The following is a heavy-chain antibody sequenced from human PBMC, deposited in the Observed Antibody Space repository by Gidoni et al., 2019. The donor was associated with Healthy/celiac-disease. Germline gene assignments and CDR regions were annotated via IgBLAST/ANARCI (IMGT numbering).Heavy chain of an antibody. CDR1: GFTFSSYG. J-gene: IGHJ4*02. CDR3: AKGNWDDWMGY. Sequence: QVQLVESGGGVVQPGRSLRLSCAASGFTFSSYGMHWVRQAPGKGLEWVAVISYDGSNKYYADSVKGRFTISRDNSKNTLYLQMNSLRAEDTAVYYCAKGNWDDWMGYWGQGTLVTVSS. CDR2: ISYDGSNK. D-gene: IGHD1-1*01. V-gene: IGHV3-30*18.